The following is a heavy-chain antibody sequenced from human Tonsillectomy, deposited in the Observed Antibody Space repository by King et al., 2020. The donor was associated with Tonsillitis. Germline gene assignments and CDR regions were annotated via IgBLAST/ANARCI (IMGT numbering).Heavy chain of an antibody. Sequence: HVQLVESGGGLVKPGGSLRLSCAASGFIFSDYYMNWIRQAPGKGLEWVSYISSSGNTIYYVDSVKGRFTISRDNAKNSLYLQMNSLRAEDTAVYYCARPDNEYSSSWYDPPFDYWGQGTLVTVSS. CDR3: ARPDNEYSSSWYDPPFDY. V-gene: IGHV3-11*01. CDR2: ISSSGNTI. J-gene: IGHJ4*02. CDR1: GFIFSDYY. D-gene: IGHD6-13*01.